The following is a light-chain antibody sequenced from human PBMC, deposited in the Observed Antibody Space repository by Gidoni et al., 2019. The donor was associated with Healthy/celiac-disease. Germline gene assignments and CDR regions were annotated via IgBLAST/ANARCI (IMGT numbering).Light chain of an antibody. J-gene: IGKJ3*01. Sequence: DIQMTQSPSTLSASVGDRVTITCRASQSISSWLAWYQQKPGKAPKLLIYDASSLESGVPSRCSGSGSGTEFTLTISSLQPDDFATYYCQQYNSYSLTFGPGTKVDIK. CDR3: QQYNSYSLT. V-gene: IGKV1-5*01. CDR1: QSISSW. CDR2: DAS.